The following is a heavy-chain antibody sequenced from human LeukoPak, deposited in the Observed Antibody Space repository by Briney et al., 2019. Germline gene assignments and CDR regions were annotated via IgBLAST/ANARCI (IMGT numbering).Heavy chain of an antibody. CDR3: ATHTIFGVVTYAFHI. J-gene: IGHJ3*02. CDR1: GYTGIELS. Sequence: ASVKVSCRLSGYTGIELSMHWVRQAPGKGLEWLGGFVPEEAETIYAQKFQGRVTMTEDTSTDTAYMELSNLTSEDTAVYFSATHTIFGVVTYAFHIWGRGTLVTVSS. V-gene: IGHV1-24*01. D-gene: IGHD3-3*01. CDR2: FVPEEAET.